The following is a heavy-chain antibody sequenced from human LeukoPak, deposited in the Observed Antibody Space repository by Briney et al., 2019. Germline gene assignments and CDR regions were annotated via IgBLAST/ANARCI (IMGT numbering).Heavy chain of an antibody. CDR1: GGSFSGYY. CDR3: ARGEQLDIVATMGWFDP. D-gene: IGHD5-12*01. CDR2: INHSGST. Sequence: PSETLSLTCAVYGGSFSGYYWSWIRQPPGKGLEWIGEINHSGSTNYNPSLKSRVTISVDTSKNQFSLKLSSVAAADTAVYYCARGEQLDIVATMGWFDPWGQGTLVTVSS. J-gene: IGHJ5*02. V-gene: IGHV4-34*01.